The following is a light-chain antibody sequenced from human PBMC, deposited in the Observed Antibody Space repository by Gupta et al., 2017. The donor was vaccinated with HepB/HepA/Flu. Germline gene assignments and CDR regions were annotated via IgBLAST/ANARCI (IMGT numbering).Light chain of an antibody. J-gene: IGLJ1*01. Sequence: QSVLTQPPSVSVAAGQRVTISCTGSSSNSGAGYDVHWYQHLPGTGPKVLIYVHNYRPSGVPDRFSGSRSGTSASLAIAGLQAEDEADYFCQSYDSGLSGYVFGSGTKVTVL. V-gene: IGLV1-40*01. CDR3: QSYDSGLSGYV. CDR2: VHN. CDR1: SSNSGAGYD.